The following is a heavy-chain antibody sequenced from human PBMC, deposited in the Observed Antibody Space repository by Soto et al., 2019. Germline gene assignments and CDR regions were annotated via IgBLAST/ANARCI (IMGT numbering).Heavy chain of an antibody. CDR1: GFAFHTYA. J-gene: IGHJ4*02. D-gene: IGHD2-21*01. CDR3: TQRGIWQQSIPN. V-gene: IGHV3-23*01. CDR2: INSAGDKS. Sequence: EVRLLDSGGGLVQRGGSLRLSCEASGFAFHTYAMSWVRQVPGKGLEWVSAINSAGDKSFYAASVEGRFTISRDNSKNLLFLQMDSLRADDTAVYYCTQRGIWQQSIPNWGQGTLVTVSS.